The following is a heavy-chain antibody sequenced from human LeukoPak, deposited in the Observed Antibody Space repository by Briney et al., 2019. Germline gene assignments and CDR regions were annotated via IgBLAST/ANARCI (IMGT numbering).Heavy chain of an antibody. CDR1: GYSFTSYW. J-gene: IGHJ6*02. Sequence: GESLKISCKGSGYSFTSYWIGWVRQMPGKGLEWMGIIYPGGSDTRYSPSFQGQVTISADKSISTAYLQWSSLKASDTAMYYCARHVDYYDSSGYYSPLYYYGMDVWGQGTTVTVSS. V-gene: IGHV5-51*01. CDR2: IYPGGSDT. D-gene: IGHD3-22*01. CDR3: ARHVDYYDSSGYYSPLYYYGMDV.